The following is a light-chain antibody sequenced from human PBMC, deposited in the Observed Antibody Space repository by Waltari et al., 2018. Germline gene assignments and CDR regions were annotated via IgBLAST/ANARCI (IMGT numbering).Light chain of an antibody. CDR1: QSVTSSH. Sequence: ETVLTQSPGTLSLSPGERATLSCRASQSVTSSHLAWYQQNPGQAPRPLIYSASSRATGIPDRFSGSGSGTDFTLTITRLEPEDFAVYYCQQYGNSPRTFGQGTEVEIK. V-gene: IGKV3-20*01. CDR2: SAS. J-gene: IGKJ1*01. CDR3: QQYGNSPRT.